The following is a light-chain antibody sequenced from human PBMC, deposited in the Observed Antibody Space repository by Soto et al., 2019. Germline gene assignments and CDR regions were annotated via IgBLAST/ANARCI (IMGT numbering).Light chain of an antibody. V-gene: IGKV3D-15*01. Sequence: TQSPATLSGSPLDRAHLSCMARQSVSSNLAWYQQKPGQAPRLLIYGASNRATGIPDRFSGSGSGTDFTLTISRLEPEDFATYYCQQYNSYSWTFGQGTKVDI. CDR1: QSVSSN. J-gene: IGKJ1*01. CDR3: QQYNSYSWT. CDR2: GAS.